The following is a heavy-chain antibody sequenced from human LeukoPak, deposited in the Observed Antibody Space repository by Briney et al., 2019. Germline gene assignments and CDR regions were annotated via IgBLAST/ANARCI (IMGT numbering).Heavy chain of an antibody. Sequence: GGSLRLSCAVSGFTFSSYAMSWVRQAPGKGLEWVSAISGSGGSTYYADSVKGRFTISRDNSKNTLYLQMNSLRAEDTAVYYCAKDRQWELKLRGDAFDYWGQGTLVTVSS. CDR3: AKDRQWELKLRGDAFDY. J-gene: IGHJ4*02. V-gene: IGHV3-23*01. CDR2: ISGSGGST. D-gene: IGHD1-26*01. CDR1: GFTFSSYA.